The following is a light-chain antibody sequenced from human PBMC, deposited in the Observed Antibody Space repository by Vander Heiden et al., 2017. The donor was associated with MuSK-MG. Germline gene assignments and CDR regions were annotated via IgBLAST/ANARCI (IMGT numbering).Light chain of an antibody. CDR3: QQRSNWPLT. CDR2: EAS. J-gene: IGKJ4*01. V-gene: IGKV3-11*01. Sequence: EVVVTQSPATLSLSPGERATLSCRASQSVNSYLAWYQQKPGQSPRLLIYEASNRATGIPARFSGSGSGTDFTLTISSLEPEDFAVYYCQQRSNWPLTFGGGTKVAIK. CDR1: QSVNSY.